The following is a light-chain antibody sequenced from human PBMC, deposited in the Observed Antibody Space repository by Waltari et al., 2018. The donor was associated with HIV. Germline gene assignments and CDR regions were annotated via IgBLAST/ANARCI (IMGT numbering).Light chain of an antibody. Sequence: DIELTQSPATLALSPAARATLSCKASQSVRSDLACYQQKPGQAPRLLIYDASNRATGIPTMFRGSGSGTDFTLTMSSLEPEDFAIYYCQQRSNGPSTFGGGTKVEIK. CDR3: QQRSNGPST. V-gene: IGKV3-11*01. CDR1: QSVRSD. CDR2: DAS. J-gene: IGKJ4*01.